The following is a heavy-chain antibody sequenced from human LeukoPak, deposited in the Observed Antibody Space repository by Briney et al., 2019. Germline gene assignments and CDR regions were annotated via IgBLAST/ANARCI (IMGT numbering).Heavy chain of an antibody. J-gene: IGHJ4*02. CDR2: ISSSSSYI. CDR1: GFTFSSYS. D-gene: IGHD3-9*01. Sequence: GGSLRLSCAASGFTFSSYSMNWVRQAPGKGLEWVSSISSSSSYIYYADSVKGRFTISRDNAKNSLYLQMNSLRAEDTAVYYCARRYFDRKYYFDYWGQGTLVTVS. V-gene: IGHV3-21*01. CDR3: ARRYFDRKYYFDY.